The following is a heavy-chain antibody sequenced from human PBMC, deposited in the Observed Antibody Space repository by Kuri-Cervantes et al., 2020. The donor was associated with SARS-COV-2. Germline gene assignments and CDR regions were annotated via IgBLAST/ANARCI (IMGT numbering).Heavy chain of an antibody. CDR3: TRESLGYCTNGACPAVAFDI. Sequence: GGSLRLSCTASGFTFGAYAMSWVRQAPGKGLEWVGFIRSKAYGGTTGYAASVKGRFTISRDDSKSIAYLQMNSLKTEDTAVYYCTRESLGYCTNGACPAVAFDIWGQGTMVTVSS. CDR2: IRSKAYGGTT. D-gene: IGHD2-8*01. J-gene: IGHJ3*02. V-gene: IGHV3-49*04. CDR1: GFTFGAYA.